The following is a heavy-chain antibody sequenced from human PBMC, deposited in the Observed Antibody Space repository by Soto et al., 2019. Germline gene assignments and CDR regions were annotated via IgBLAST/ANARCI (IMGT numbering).Heavy chain of an antibody. V-gene: IGHV2-5*02. CDR2: IYWDDDN. CDR3: AHIVVAGLGYYFDY. Sequence: QITLKESGPALVKPTQTLTLTCTFSGFSLSSTRMAVGWIRQPPGKALEWLALIYWDDDNRYSPFLKSRLTITENTSKNQVVLTMSNMDPVDTARYYCAHIVVAGLGYYFDYWGQGTLVTVSS. D-gene: IGHD6-19*01. J-gene: IGHJ4*02. CDR1: GFSLSSTRMA.